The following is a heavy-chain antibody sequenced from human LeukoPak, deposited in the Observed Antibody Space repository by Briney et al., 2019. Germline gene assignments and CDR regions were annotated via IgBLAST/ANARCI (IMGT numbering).Heavy chain of an antibody. CDR1: GGTVSSYA. Sequence: ASVKVSCKASGGTVSSYAISWVRQAPGQGREWMGGIIPIFGTANYAQKFQGRVRIRADESTSTAYMELGRLRSEETAVYYCARDLVTVSTPGGFDIWGQGTMVTVS. CDR2: IIPIFGTA. D-gene: IGHD4-17*01. J-gene: IGHJ3*02. V-gene: IGHV1-69*13. CDR3: ARDLVTVSTPGGFDI.